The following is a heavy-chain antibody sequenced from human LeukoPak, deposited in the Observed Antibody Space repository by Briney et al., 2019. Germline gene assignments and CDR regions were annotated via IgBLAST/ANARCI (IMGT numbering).Heavy chain of an antibody. CDR1: GFTFSSYG. CDR2: ISYDGSNK. J-gene: IGHJ4*02. Sequence: GGSLRLSCAASGFTFSSYGMHWVRQAPGKGLEWVAVISYDGSNKYYADSVKGRFTISRDNSKNTLYLQMNSLRAEDTAVYYCAKDTDIVAWGADYWGQGTLVTVSS. D-gene: IGHD5-12*01. CDR3: AKDTDIVAWGADY. V-gene: IGHV3-30*18.